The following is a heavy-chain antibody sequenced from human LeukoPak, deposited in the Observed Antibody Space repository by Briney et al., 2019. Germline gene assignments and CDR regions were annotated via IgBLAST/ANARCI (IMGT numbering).Heavy chain of an antibody. J-gene: IGHJ4*02. D-gene: IGHD5-12*01. Sequence: PGGSLRLSCAASGFTFSSYSMNWVRQAPGKGLEWVSSISSSSSYIYYADSVRGRFTISRDNAKNSLYLQMNSLRAEDTAVYYCARPWGYSGYDPDYWGQGTLVTVSS. CDR2: ISSSSSYI. CDR3: ARPWGYSGYDPDY. V-gene: IGHV3-21*01. CDR1: GFTFSSYS.